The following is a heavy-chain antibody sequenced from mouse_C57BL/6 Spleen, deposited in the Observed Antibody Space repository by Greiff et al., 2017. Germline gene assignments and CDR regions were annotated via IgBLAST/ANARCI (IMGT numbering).Heavy chain of an antibody. J-gene: IGHJ4*01. CDR1: GFSLTSYG. CDR2: IWSGGST. D-gene: IGHD1-1*01. V-gene: IGHV2-2*01. Sequence: VKLQESGPGLVQPSQSLSITCTVSGFSLTSYGVHWVRQSPGKGLEWLGVIWSGGSTDYNAAFISRLSISKDNSKSQVFFKMNSLQADDTAIYYCARIDYYYGSSTYAMDYWGQGTSVTVSS. CDR3: ARIDYYYGSSTYAMDY.